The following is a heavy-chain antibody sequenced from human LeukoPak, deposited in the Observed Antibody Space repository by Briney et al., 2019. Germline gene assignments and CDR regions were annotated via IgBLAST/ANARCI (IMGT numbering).Heavy chain of an antibody. Sequence: GASVKVSCKASGYTFTSYGIRWVRQAPGQGLEWMGWISAYNGNTNYAQKLQGRVTMTTDTSTSTAYMELRSLRSDDTAVYYCARGGGVNYYGSGLFDYWGQGTLVTVSS. CDR3: ARGGGVNYYGSGLFDY. J-gene: IGHJ4*02. CDR2: ISAYNGNT. CDR1: GYTFTSYG. D-gene: IGHD3-10*01. V-gene: IGHV1-18*01.